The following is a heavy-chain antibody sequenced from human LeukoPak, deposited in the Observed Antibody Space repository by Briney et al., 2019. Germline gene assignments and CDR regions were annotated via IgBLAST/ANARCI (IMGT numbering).Heavy chain of an antibody. CDR2: IIPLFGTA. D-gene: IGHD6-6*01. CDR1: GYTFTRYH. J-gene: IGHJ6*03. Sequence: GASAKVSCKASGYTFTRYHMHWVRQAPGQGLEWMGGIIPLFGTANYAQKFQGRVTITTDESTSTAYMELSSLRSENTAVYYCARDSTARQYYYYMDVWGKGTTVTVSS. V-gene: IGHV1-69*05. CDR3: ARDSTARQYYYYMDV.